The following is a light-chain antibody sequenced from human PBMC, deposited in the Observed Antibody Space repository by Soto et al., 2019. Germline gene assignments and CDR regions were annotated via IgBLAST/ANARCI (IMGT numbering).Light chain of an antibody. Sequence: DIQVTQSPSSVSASVGDRVTITCRASQDISTWLAWYQQRPGKAPNLLIYTASILQSGVPSRFSGSGSGTHFTLTISSLQPEDFATYYCQQANSFPITFGQGTRLEIK. CDR1: QDISTW. J-gene: IGKJ5*01. CDR2: TAS. CDR3: QQANSFPIT. V-gene: IGKV1-12*01.